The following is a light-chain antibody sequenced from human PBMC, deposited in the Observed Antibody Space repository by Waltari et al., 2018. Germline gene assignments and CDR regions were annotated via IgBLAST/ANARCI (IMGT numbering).Light chain of an antibody. J-gene: IGLJ2*01. V-gene: IGLV1-47*01. Sequence: QSVLTQPPSMSGTPGQRVTISCSGSHSNIGSNLVYWYQQFPGMAPRLLIFENSRRPSGVPDRFSASKAGASASLAISGLRSEDEAHYHCASWDDSLRGRVFGGGTRVTVL. CDR1: HSNIGSNL. CDR2: ENS. CDR3: ASWDDSLRGRV.